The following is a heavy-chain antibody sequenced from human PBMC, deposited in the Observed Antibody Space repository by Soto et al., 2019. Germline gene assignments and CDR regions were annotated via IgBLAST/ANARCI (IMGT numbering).Heavy chain of an antibody. J-gene: IGHJ4*02. CDR1: GFTFSNAW. CDR3: TTGPGTMITMVRGVIIGAY. D-gene: IGHD3-10*01. Sequence: EVQLVESGGGLVKPGGSLRLSCAASGFTFSNAWMSWVRQAPGKGLEWVGRIKSKTDGGTTDYAATVKGRFTISRDDSNKPLYLQTDSLKTEDTAVYYCTTGPGTMITMVRGVIIGAYGGRGTLVPVSS. V-gene: IGHV3-15*01. CDR2: IKSKTDGGTT.